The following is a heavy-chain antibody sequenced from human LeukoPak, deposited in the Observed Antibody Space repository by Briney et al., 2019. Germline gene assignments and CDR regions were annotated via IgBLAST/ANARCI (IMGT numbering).Heavy chain of an antibody. CDR2: IIPIFGTA. Sequence: SVKVSCKASGGTFSSYAISWVRQAPGQGLEWMGEIIPIFGTANYAQKFQGRVTITADESTSTAYMELSSLRSEDTAVYYCARSLRRTTIFGVGYRWFDPGGQGTLVTVSS. CDR1: GGTFSSYA. CDR3: ARSLRRTTIFGVGYRWFDP. J-gene: IGHJ5*02. V-gene: IGHV1-69*13. D-gene: IGHD3-3*01.